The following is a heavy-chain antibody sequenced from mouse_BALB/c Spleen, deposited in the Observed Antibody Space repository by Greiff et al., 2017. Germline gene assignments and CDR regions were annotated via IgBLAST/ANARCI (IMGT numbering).Heavy chain of an antibody. D-gene: IGHD1-1*01. CDR2: IWGDGST. J-gene: IGHJ4*01. CDR3: ARDSSLYYYGSSSYAMDY. V-gene: IGHV2-6-7*01. CDR1: GFSLTGYG. Sequence: QVQLKQSGPGLVAPSQSLSITCTVSGFSLTGYGVNWVRQPPGKGLEWLGMIWGDGSTDYNSALKSRLSISKDNSKSQVFLKMNSLQTDDTARYYCARDSSLYYYGSSSYAMDYWGQGTSGTVAS.